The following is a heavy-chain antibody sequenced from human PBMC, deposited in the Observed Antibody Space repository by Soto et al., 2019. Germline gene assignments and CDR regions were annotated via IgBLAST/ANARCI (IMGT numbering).Heavy chain of an antibody. CDR3: ARGSPPTFEY. D-gene: IGHD1-26*01. V-gene: IGHV1-3*01. CDR2: INAGNGNT. J-gene: IGHJ4*02. Sequence: ASLKVSCKSSGSTFSNYAIHCVRQAPGQRLEWMGWINAGNGNTKSSQKFQGRVTITRDTSASTAYMELSSLRSEDTAVYYCARGSPPTFEYWGQGTLVTVSS. CDR1: GSTFSNYA.